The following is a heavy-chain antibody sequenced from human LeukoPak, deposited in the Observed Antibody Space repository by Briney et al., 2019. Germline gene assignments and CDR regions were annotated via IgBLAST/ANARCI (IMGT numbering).Heavy chain of an antibody. CDR1: GGSFSGYY. D-gene: IGHD5-24*01. J-gene: IGHJ4*02. CDR2: INHSGST. V-gene: IGHV4-34*01. CDR3: ARGDGRDGYKGRLEY. Sequence: SETLSLTCAVYGGSFSGYYWSWIRQPPGKGLEWIEEINHSGSTNCNPSLKSRVTISVDTSKNQFSLKLSSVTAADTAVYYCARGDGRDGYKGRLEYWGQGNLVTVSS.